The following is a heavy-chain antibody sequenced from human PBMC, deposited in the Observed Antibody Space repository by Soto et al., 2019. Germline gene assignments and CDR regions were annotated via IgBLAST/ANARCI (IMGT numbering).Heavy chain of an antibody. CDR1: GGTFSSYT. Sequence: SVKVSCKASGGTFSSYTISWVRQAPGQGLEWMGRIIPILGIANYAQKFQGRVTITADKSTSTAYMELSSLRSEDTAVYYCARDVRYCSSTSCYLYYFDYWGQGTLVTVSS. CDR3: ARDVRYCSSTSCYLYYFDY. CDR2: IIPILGIA. V-gene: IGHV1-69*04. D-gene: IGHD2-2*01. J-gene: IGHJ4*02.